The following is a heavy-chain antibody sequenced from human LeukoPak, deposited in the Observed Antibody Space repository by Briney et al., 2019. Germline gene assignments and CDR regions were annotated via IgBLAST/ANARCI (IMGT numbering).Heavy chain of an antibody. V-gene: IGHV4-30-2*01. CDR1: GGSISSGDYY. Sequence: SETLSLTCTVSGGSISSGDYYWSWIRQPPGKGLEWIGYIYHSGSTYYNPSLKSRVTISVDRSKNQFSLQLSSVTAADTAIYYCARGQQLANYYYYYMDVWGTGTTVTVSS. D-gene: IGHD6-13*01. J-gene: IGHJ6*03. CDR3: ARGQQLANYYYYYMDV. CDR2: IYHSGST.